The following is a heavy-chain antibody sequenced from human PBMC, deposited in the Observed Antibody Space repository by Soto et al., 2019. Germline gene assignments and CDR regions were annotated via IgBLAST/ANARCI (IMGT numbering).Heavy chain of an antibody. CDR2: IIPIFGTA. CDR3: ARSHYYDSSGYSGYFDY. J-gene: IGHJ4*02. V-gene: IGHV1-69*01. Sequence: QVQLVQSGAEVKKPGSSVKVSCKASGGTFSSYAISWVRQAPGQGLEWMGGIIPIFGTANYAQKFQGRVTITADESTSTAYMELSSLRSEDMAVYYCARSHYYDSSGYSGYFDYWGQGTLVTVSS. CDR1: GGTFSSYA. D-gene: IGHD3-22*01.